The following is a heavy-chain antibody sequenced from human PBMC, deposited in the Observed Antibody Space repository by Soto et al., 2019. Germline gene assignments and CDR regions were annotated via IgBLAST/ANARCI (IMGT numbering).Heavy chain of an antibody. Sequence: PSETLSLTCAVYGGSFSGYYWSWIRQPPGKGLEWIGEINHSGSTNYNPSLKSRVTISVDTSKNQFSLKLSSVTAADTAVYYCARVAPIKYYDFWSGYRSSYYFDYWGQGTLVTVSS. V-gene: IGHV4-34*01. CDR3: ARVAPIKYYDFWSGYRSSYYFDY. CDR1: GGSFSGYY. J-gene: IGHJ4*02. CDR2: INHSGST. D-gene: IGHD3-3*01.